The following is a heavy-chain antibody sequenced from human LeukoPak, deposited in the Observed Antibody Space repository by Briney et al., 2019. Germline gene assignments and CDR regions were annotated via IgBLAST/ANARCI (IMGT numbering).Heavy chain of an antibody. CDR1: GFTFSSYA. CDR2: ISGSGGST. Sequence: GGSLSLSCAASGFTFSSYAMSWVRQAPGKGLEWVSAISGSGGSTYYADSVKGRFTISRDNSKNTLYLQMNSLRAEDTAVYYCAKESPRRYSCGWYTVLDYWGQGTLVTVSS. CDR3: AKESPRRYSCGWYTVLDY. V-gene: IGHV3-23*01. D-gene: IGHD6-19*01. J-gene: IGHJ4*02.